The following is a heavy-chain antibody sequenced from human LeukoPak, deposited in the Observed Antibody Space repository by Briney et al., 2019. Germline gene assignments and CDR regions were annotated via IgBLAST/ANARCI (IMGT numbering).Heavy chain of an antibody. CDR1: GGSFSDYY. V-gene: IGHV4-34*01. D-gene: IGHD3-10*01. Sequence: SETLSLTCAVYGGSFSDYYWSWIRQPPGKGLEWIGYIYHSGSTYYNPSLKSRVTISVDRSKNQFSLKLSSVTAADTAVYYCARGARLLLWFGDHQGAFDIWGQGTMVTVSS. J-gene: IGHJ3*02. CDR2: IYHSGST. CDR3: ARGARLLLWFGDHQGAFDI.